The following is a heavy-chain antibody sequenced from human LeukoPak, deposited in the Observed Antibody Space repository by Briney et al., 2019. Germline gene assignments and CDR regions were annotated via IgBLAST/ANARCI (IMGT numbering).Heavy chain of an antibody. V-gene: IGHV3-30*04. D-gene: IGHD2-2*02. CDR2: ITYDGSKK. Sequence: PGGSLRLSCAASGFTFINHAMHWVGQAPGMGLEWWAGITYDGSKKYYPDSVKGRCTISRDNSKKTLFLEMNSLRAEDTAVYYCARGQLQYYYYIDVWGKGTTVTVSS. J-gene: IGHJ6*03. CDR3: ARGQLQYYYYIDV. CDR1: GFTFINHA.